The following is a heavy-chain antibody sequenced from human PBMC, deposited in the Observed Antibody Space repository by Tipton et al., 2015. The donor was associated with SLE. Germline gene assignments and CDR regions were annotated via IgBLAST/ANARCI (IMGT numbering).Heavy chain of an antibody. CDR1: GFTVSSNY. CDR2: ISRSSATK. V-gene: IGHV3-48*01. J-gene: IGHJ3*02. CDR3: ASGDAVGFDI. Sequence: SLRLSCAASGFTVSSNYMNWVRQAPGKGLEWVSYISRSSATKYNADSVKGRFTISRDNAKNSLYLQMNSLRAEDTAVYYCASGDAVGFDIWGRGTMVTVSS. D-gene: IGHD2-21*01.